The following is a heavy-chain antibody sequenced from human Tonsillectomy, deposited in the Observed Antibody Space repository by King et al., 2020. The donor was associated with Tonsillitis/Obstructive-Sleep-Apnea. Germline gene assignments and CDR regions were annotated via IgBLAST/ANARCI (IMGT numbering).Heavy chain of an antibody. CDR1: GLSLSTSGLC. Sequence: TLKESGPALVKPTQTLTLTCTLSGLSLSTSGLCVSWIRQPPGKALEWLARIDWDDDKYYSTSLKTRLTISKDTSKNQVVLTMTNMDPVDTATYYCARIRSWDYDDFDIWGQGTMVTVSS. V-gene: IGHV2-70*11. J-gene: IGHJ3*02. D-gene: IGHD3/OR15-3a*01. CDR2: IDWDDDK. CDR3: ARIRSWDYDDFDI.